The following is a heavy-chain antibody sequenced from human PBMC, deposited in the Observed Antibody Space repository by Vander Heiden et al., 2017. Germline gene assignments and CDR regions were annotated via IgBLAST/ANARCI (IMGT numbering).Heavy chain of an antibody. CDR1: GFIFISYS. CDR2: ISSSSSYI. D-gene: IGHD6-19*01. Sequence: EVQLVESGGGLVKPGGSLRLSCAASGFIFISYSMTWVRQAPGKGLEWVSSISSSSSYIYYADSVKGRFTISRDNAKNSLYLQMNSLRAEDTAVYYCATIIAVAGTDYWGQGTLVTVSS. CDR3: ATIIAVAGTDY. V-gene: IGHV3-21*01. J-gene: IGHJ4*02.